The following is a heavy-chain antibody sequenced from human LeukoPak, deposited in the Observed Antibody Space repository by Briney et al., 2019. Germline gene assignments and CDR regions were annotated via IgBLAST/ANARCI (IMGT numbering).Heavy chain of an antibody. CDR2: FDPEDGET. J-gene: IGHJ4*02. D-gene: IGHD4-23*01. Sequence: ASVKVSCTVSGYTLTELSMHWVRQAPGKGREWMGGFDPEDGETIYAQKFQGRVTMTEDTSTDTAYMELSSLRSEDTAVYYCATDYRTATVVNSAGAFGYWGQGTLVTVSS. CDR3: ATDYRTATVVNSAGAFGY. CDR1: GYTLTELS. V-gene: IGHV1-24*01.